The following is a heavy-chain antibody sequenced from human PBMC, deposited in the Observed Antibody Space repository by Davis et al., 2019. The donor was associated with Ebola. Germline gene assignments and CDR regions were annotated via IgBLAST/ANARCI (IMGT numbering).Heavy chain of an antibody. CDR2: VKSDSDT. Sequence: GGSLRLPCATSGFTFNNYAMTWVRQAPGKGLEWVSVVKSDSDTYYARSVKGRFTISRDNSKNTLHLQMNGLRAEDTAVYYCAAEGRSSRPGYWGQGTLVTVSS. V-gene: IGHV3-23*01. J-gene: IGHJ4*02. CDR1: GFTFNNYA. D-gene: IGHD3-10*01. CDR3: AAEGRSSRPGY.